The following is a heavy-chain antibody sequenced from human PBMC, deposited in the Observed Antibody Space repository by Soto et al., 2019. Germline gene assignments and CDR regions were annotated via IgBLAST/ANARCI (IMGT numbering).Heavy chain of an antibody. D-gene: IGHD7-27*01. CDR1: GFTFSSYA. J-gene: IGHJ5*02. CDR3: AKDPTPLTGDRGSGWFDP. V-gene: IGHV3-23*01. CDR2: ISGSGGST. Sequence: EVQLLESGGGLVQPGGSLRLSCAASGFTFSSYAMSWVRQAPGKGLEWVSAISGSGGSTYYADSVKGRFTISRDNSKNTLYLQMISLRAEDTAVYYCAKDPTPLTGDRGSGWFDPWGQGTLVTVSS.